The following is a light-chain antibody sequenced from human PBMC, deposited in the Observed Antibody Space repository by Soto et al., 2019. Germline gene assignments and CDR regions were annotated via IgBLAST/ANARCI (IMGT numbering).Light chain of an antibody. Sequence: IQLTQSPSSLSASVGDRVTITCRASQGIRNYLAWYQHKPGKAPNLLIYLASTLQGGVPSRFSGSGSGTDFSLTISSLQPEDVATYYCQYLNSFPLTFGGGTKVELK. CDR3: QYLNSFPLT. CDR2: LAS. V-gene: IGKV1-9*01. J-gene: IGKJ4*01. CDR1: QGIRNY.